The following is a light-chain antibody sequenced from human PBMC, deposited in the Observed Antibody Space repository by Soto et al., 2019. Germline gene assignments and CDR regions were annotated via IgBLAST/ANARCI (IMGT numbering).Light chain of an antibody. J-gene: IGLJ1*01. CDR3: SSYTSSSTYV. Sequence: QSVLTQPPSVSGFPGQSVTLSCTGTSSDVGSYNRVSWYQQPPGTAPKLMIYEVSNRPSGVPDRFSGSKSGNTASLTISGLQAEDEADYYCSSYTSSSTYVFGTGTKVTV. CDR1: SSDVGSYNR. V-gene: IGLV2-18*02. CDR2: EVS.